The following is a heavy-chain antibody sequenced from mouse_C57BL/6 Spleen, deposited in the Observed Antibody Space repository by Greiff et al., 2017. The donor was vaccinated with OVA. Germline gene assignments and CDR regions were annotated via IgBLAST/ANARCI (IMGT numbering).Heavy chain of an antibody. CDR1: VYTFTRSC. J-gene: IGHJ4*01. CDR3: AINYYGSSYAMDY. D-gene: IGHD1-1*01. CDR2: IHPSDSDT. V-gene: IGHV1-74*01. Sequence: QVQLQPPGAELVKPGASVTVSCKASVYTFTRSCLPWVKQRPVQGLEWIGRIHPSDSDTNYNQKFKGKATLTVDKSSSTAYMQLSSLTSEDSAVYYCAINYYGSSYAMDYWGQGTSVTVSS.